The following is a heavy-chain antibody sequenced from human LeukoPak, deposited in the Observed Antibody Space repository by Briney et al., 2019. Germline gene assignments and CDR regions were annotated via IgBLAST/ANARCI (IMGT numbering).Heavy chain of an antibody. CDR1: GGSISTSTHC. CDR3: ARISSVWIKDYYYYMDV. J-gene: IGHJ6*03. D-gene: IGHD5-12*01. Sequence: PSETLSLTCTFTGGSISTSTHCWGWLRQPPEKGLEWIGSIYYSGTTYYQSSLKSRAIMLVDTSNNKFSLKLTSVTAADTAVYYCARISSVWIKDYYYYMDVWGKGTTVTVSS. V-gene: IGHV4-39*07. CDR2: IYYSGTT.